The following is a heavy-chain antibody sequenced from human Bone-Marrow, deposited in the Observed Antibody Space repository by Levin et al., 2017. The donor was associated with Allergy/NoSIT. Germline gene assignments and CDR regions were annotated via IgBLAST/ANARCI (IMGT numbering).Heavy chain of an antibody. CDR3: AKEAGGYRDYFDS. J-gene: IGHJ4*02. D-gene: IGHD2-8*02. V-gene: IGHV3-30*18. CDR1: GFTFKTNG. CDR2: ISFDGNSV. Sequence: RGESLKISCAASGFTFKTNGMQWVRQAPGKGLEWVAVISFDGNSVLYADSVRGRFTISRDNSKDTLFLQMHSLRAEDTAVYFCAKEAGGYRDYFDSWGQGTLVTVSS.